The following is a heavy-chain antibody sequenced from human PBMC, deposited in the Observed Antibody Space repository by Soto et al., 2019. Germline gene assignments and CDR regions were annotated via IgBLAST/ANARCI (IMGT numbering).Heavy chain of an antibody. Sequence: PGGSLRLSCAASGFTFNSYGIHWVRQAPGKGLEWVAVISYDGINKYYGDSVKGRFTISRDISKNTLFLQMNSLRAEDTAVYYCAKDRNQQWLASDGMDVWGQGTTVTVSS. CDR2: ISYDGINK. V-gene: IGHV3-30*18. CDR1: GFTFNSYG. D-gene: IGHD6-19*01. CDR3: AKDRNQQWLASDGMDV. J-gene: IGHJ6*02.